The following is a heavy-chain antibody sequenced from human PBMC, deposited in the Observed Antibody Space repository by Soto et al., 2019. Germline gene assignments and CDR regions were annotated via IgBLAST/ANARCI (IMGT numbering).Heavy chain of an antibody. CDR2: ISSDGSKI. CDR3: VKDSYDILASFYPNWFDP. CDR1: GFSFSNSA. J-gene: IGHJ5*02. D-gene: IGHD3-9*01. Sequence: HVQLVQSGGGVGQPVGSLRLACEASGFSFSNSAMHWVRQAPGKRLESVAVISSDGSKIYYGDSVKGRLTIARDKSKKTLYLQMNSLRPEDTAVYYWVKDSYDILASFYPNWFDPWGQVTLVSVAS. V-gene: IGHV3-30*18.